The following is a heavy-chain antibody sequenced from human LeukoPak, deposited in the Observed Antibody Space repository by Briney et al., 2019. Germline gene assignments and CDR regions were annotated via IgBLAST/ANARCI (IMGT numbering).Heavy chain of an antibody. V-gene: IGHV4-39*01. D-gene: IGHD2-2*01. Sequence: SETLSLTCAVSGGSISSSIYYWGWIRQPPGKGLEWIGSIYYTGSTYYNPSLKSRVTISVDTSKNQFSLKLSSVTAADTAVCYCARHLRYCSSTCSEVWFDPWGQGTLVTVSS. J-gene: IGHJ5*02. CDR2: IYYTGST. CDR3: ARHLRYCSSTCSEVWFDP. CDR1: GGSISSSIYY.